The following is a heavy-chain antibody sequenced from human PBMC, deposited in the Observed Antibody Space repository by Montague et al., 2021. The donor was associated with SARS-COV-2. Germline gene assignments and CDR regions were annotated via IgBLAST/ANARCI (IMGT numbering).Heavy chain of an antibody. CDR2: SYHSGTT. Sequence: SETLSLTCTVSGYSINSNYYWGWIRQPPGKGLEWIGCSYHSGTTHYHPSLKSRVTISLDTSNNHFSLKVTSVTAADTAVFYCARARYYGPGKPYQFDYWGRGTMVTVSS. V-gene: IGHV4-38-2*02. CDR1: GYSINSNYY. D-gene: IGHD3-10*01. J-gene: IGHJ4*02. CDR3: ARARYYGPGKPYQFDY.